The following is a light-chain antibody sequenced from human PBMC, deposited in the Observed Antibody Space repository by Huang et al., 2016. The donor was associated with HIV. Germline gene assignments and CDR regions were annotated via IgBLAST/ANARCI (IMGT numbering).Light chain of an antibody. Sequence: ELVLTQSPATLSLSPGERATLSCSASQSVHSYLAWDQQKPGHAPRLLIYDASNRATGIPARFSGSGSGTDVTLTISNLQSEDFAVYYCQQRSAWPLTFGGGTKVEI. J-gene: IGKJ4*01. CDR2: DAS. CDR3: QQRSAWPLT. V-gene: IGKV3-11*01. CDR1: QSVHSY.